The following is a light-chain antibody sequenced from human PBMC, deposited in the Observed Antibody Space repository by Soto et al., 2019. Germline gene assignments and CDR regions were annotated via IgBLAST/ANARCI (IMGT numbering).Light chain of an antibody. CDR2: DVS. Sequence: QSALTQPASVSGSPGQSITISCTGTSSDVGGYNHVSWFQQHPGKAPKLMIHDVSNRPSGVSNHFSGSKSGNTASLTISGLQAEDEADYYCSSYTSSATYVFGTGTKVTVL. CDR3: SSYTSSATYV. J-gene: IGLJ1*01. CDR1: SSDVGGYNH. V-gene: IGLV2-14*01.